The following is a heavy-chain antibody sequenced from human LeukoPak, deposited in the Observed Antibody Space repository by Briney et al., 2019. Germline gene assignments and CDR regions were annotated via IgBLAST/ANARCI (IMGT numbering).Heavy chain of an antibody. CDR3: ANSNWNTFDY. J-gene: IGHJ4*02. CDR2: ISGSGGTT. D-gene: IGHD1/OR15-1a*01. CDR1: GITFSSYV. V-gene: IGHV3-23*01. Sequence: GGSLRLSCAASGITFSSYVMSWVRQAPGKGLEWVSGISGSGGTTYYADSVKGRFTISRDSSKNTLCLQMNSLRAEDTAVYYCANSNWNTFDYWGQGTLVTVSS.